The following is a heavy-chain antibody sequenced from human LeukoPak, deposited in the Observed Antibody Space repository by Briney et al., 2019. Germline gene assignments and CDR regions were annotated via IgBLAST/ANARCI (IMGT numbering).Heavy chain of an antibody. CDR3: VKAAGIAAGTMYFDY. D-gene: IGHD6-13*01. CDR2: INSFGDGA. Sequence: GGSLRLSCAASGFTFSSFEMNWVRQAPGKGLEYVSAINSFGDGAYYADSVKGRFTISRDNSENTLYLQMSSLRAEDTALYYCVKAAGIAAGTMYFDYWGHGTLVTVSS. V-gene: IGHV3-64D*06. J-gene: IGHJ4*01. CDR1: GFTFSSFE.